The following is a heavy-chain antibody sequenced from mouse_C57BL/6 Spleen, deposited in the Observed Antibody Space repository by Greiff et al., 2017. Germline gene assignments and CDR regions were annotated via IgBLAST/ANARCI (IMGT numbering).Heavy chain of an antibody. J-gene: IGHJ2*01. CDR3: ARTMITTGYYFDY. CDR2: INPGSGGT. CDR1: GYAFTNYL. D-gene: IGHD2-4*01. Sequence: QVHVKQSGAELVRPGTSVKVSCKASGYAFTNYLIEWVKQRPGQGLEWIGVINPGSGGTNYNEKVKGKATLTADKSSSTAYMQLSSLTSEYSAVYFCARTMITTGYYFDYWGQGTTLTVSS. V-gene: IGHV1-54*01.